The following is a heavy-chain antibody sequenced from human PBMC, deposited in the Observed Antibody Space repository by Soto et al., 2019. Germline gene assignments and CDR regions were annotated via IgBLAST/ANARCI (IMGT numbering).Heavy chain of an antibody. CDR1: GFTFSGYG. V-gene: IGHV3-30*03. CDR3: ARDRDYYDSSGYFPCDI. CDR2: ISYDGSNK. J-gene: IGHJ3*02. D-gene: IGHD3-22*01. Sequence: LRLSCAASGFTFSGYGMHWVRQAPGKGLEWVAVISYDGSNKYCPDSVKGRFTISRDNAKNTLYLQMNSLRAEDTAVYYCARDRDYYDSSGYFPCDIWGQGTMVTV.